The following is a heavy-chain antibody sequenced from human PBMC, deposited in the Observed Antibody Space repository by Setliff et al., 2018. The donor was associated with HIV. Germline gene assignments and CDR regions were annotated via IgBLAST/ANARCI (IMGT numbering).Heavy chain of an antibody. CDR3: ARKGNWNYPYDY. D-gene: IGHD1-7*01. CDR1: GGSISSGGFY. J-gene: IGHJ4*02. CDR2: IYTSGTT. Sequence: SETLSLTCTVSGGSISSGGFYWTWIRQHPGKGLEWIGYIYTSGTTNYNPSLKSRVTISIDTSKNQFSLRLTSVTAADTAVYYCARKGNWNYPYDYWGQGTLVTVSS. V-gene: IGHV4-61*08.